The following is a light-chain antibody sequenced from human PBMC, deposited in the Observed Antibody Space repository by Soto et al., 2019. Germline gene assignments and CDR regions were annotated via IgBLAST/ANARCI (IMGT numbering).Light chain of an antibody. CDR3: QQYNSYPRT. J-gene: IGKJ2*01. CDR1: QSISHW. V-gene: IGKV1-5*03. CDR2: KAS. Sequence: DIQMTQSPSTLSASVGARVTITCRASQSISHWLAWYQQKPGKAPNLLIYKASDLESGVPSRFSGSGSETEFTLTISSLQPDDVASYYCQQYNSYPRTFGQGTKLEIK.